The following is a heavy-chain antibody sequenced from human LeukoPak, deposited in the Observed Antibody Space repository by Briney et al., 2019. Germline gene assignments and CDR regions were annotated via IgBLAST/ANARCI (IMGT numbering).Heavy chain of an antibody. J-gene: IGHJ4*02. Sequence: LRLSCAASGFTFSDYSMTWIRQPPGKGLEWIGSIYYSGSTYYNSSLKSRVTISVDTSKNQFSLKLSSLTAADTAVYYCARAAYCGGDCYLFDYWGQGTLVTVFS. CDR1: GFTFSDYS. V-gene: IGHV4-38-2*01. CDR3: ARAAYCGGDCYLFDY. D-gene: IGHD2-21*02. CDR2: IYYSGST.